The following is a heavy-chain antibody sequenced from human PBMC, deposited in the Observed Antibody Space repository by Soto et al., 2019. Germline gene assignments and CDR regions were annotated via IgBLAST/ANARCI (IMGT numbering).Heavy chain of an antibody. CDR2: IYYSGRT. J-gene: IGHJ4*02. Sequence: SETLSLTCTVSGVSISSGGYYWSWIRQHPGKGLEWIGNIYYSGRTYYNPSLKSRVILSVATSKNHFSLTLRFVTAADSAMYCCASVIGGDSEYSFDFSGKGALRTVS. CDR3: ASVIGGDSEYSFDF. CDR1: GVSISSGGYY. D-gene: IGHD2-21*02. V-gene: IGHV4-31*03.